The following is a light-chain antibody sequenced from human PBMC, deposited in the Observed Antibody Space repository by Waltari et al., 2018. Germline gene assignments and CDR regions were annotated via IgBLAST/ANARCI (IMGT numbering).Light chain of an antibody. J-gene: IGKJ4*01. V-gene: IGKV1-12*01. Sequence: DIHITQSPSSVSASVGDRVTLTCRASQHISSWLAWYQQKPGKAPKYLIYAASSLQRGVPSRFSGSGFGTDFTLTISSLQPEDFATYYCQQADSFPLTFGGGTKVEI. CDR2: AAS. CDR3: QQADSFPLT. CDR1: QHISSW.